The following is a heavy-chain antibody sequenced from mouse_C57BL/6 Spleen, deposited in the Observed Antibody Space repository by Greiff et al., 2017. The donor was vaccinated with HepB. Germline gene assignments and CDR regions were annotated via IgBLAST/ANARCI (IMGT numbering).Heavy chain of an antibody. CDR3: ARSGSSRMDY. V-gene: IGHV1-82*01. D-gene: IGHD1-1*01. Sequence: VQGVESGPELVKPGASVKISCKASGYAFSSSWMNWVKQRPGKGLEWIGRIYPGDGDTNYNGKFKGKATLTADKSSSTAYMQLSSLTSEDSAVYFCARSGSSRMDYWGQGTSVTVSS. J-gene: IGHJ4*01. CDR2: IYPGDGDT. CDR1: GYAFSSSW.